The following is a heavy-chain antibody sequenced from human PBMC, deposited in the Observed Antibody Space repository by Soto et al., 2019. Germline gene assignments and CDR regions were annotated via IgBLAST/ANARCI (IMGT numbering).Heavy chain of an antibody. D-gene: IGHD3-22*01. J-gene: IGHJ4*02. V-gene: IGHV1-18*01. CDR1: GGTFSSNS. Sequence: ASVKVSCEECGGTFSSNSMSWAQQAPGQGLEWMGWISAYNGNTNYAQKLQGRVTMTTDTSTSTAYMELSRLRSDDTAVYYCARDRGNSYDSSGYYPGSLDYWGKGTLVPVSS. CDR3: ARDRGNSYDSSGYYPGSLDY. CDR2: ISAYNGNT.